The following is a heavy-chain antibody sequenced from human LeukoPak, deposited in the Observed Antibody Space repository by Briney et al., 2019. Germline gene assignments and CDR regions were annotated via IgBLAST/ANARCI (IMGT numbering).Heavy chain of an antibody. CDR1: GGSISSGGYY. D-gene: IGHD4-23*01. V-gene: IGHV4-31*03. CDR2: IYYSGST. CDR3: ARGGYGGNEYYFDY. J-gene: IGHJ4*02. Sequence: KASQTLSLTCTVSGGSISSGGYYWSWIRQHPGKGLEWIGYIYYSGSTYYNPSLKSRVTISVDTSKNQFSLKLSSVTAADTAVYYCARGGYGGNEYYFDYWGQGTLVTVSS.